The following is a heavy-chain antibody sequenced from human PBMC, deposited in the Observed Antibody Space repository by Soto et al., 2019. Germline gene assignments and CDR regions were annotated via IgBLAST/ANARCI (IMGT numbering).Heavy chain of an antibody. CDR2: ISSSGSTI. Sequence: GGSLRLSCAASGFTFSSYEMNWVRQAPGKGLEWVSYISSSGSTIYYADSVKGRFTISRDNAKNSLYLQMNSLRAEDTAVYYCARDSVGATPFDYWGQGTLVTVSS. CDR1: GFTFSSYE. CDR3: ARDSVGATPFDY. V-gene: IGHV3-48*03. D-gene: IGHD1-26*01. J-gene: IGHJ4*02.